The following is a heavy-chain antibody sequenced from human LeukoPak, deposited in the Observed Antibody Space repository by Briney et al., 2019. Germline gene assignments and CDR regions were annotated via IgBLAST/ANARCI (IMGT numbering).Heavy chain of an antibody. V-gene: IGHV3-30*04. CDR3: AKDFKDSNGWYYFDY. Sequence: PGGSLRLSCAASGFTFSSYAMHWVRQAPGKGLEWVAVISYDGSNKYYADSVKGRFTISRDNSKNTLYLQMNSLRAEDTAVYYCAKDFKDSNGWYYFDYWGQGTLVTVSS. D-gene: IGHD6-19*01. J-gene: IGHJ4*02. CDR2: ISYDGSNK. CDR1: GFTFSSYA.